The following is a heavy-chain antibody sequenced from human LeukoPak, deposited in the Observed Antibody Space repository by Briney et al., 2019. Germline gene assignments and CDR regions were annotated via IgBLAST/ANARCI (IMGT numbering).Heavy chain of an antibody. CDR1: GGSFSGYY. D-gene: IGHD3-22*01. Sequence: SETLSLTCAVYGGSFSGYYWSWIRQPPGKGLEWIGEINHSGSTYYSPSLKSRVTISVDTSKNQFSLKLSSVTAADTAVYYCATAGYDNSGYYLDFDYWGQGTLVTVSS. V-gene: IGHV4-34*01. CDR2: INHSGST. J-gene: IGHJ4*02. CDR3: ATAGYDNSGYYLDFDY.